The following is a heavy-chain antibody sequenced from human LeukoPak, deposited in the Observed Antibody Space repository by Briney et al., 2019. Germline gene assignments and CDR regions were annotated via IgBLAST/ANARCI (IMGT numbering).Heavy chain of an antibody. J-gene: IGHJ4*02. CDR3: ARGHASTWYPDF. V-gene: IGHV4-61*08. CDR2: IYYSGST. Sequence: PSETLSLTCAVSGGSISSGGYSWSWIRQPPGKGLEWIGYIYYSGSTRYNPSLNSRVTISLDTSKNQFSLNLSSVTAADTAVYYCARGHASTWYPDFWGQGILVTVSS. CDR1: GGSISSGGYS. D-gene: IGHD6-13*01.